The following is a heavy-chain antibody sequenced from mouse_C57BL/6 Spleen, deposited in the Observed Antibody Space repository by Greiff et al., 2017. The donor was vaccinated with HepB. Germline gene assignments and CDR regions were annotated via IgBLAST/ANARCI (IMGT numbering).Heavy chain of an antibody. CDR1: GYTFTSYW. CDR3: ARSQTAQAHMDY. Sequence: VQLQQSGAELVKPGASVKLSCKASGYTFTSYWMHWVKQRPGQGLEWIGMIHPNSGSTNYNEKFKSKATLTVDKSSSTAYMQLSSLTSEDSAVYYCARSQTAQAHMDYWGQGTSVTVSS. CDR2: IHPNSGST. D-gene: IGHD3-2*02. J-gene: IGHJ4*01. V-gene: IGHV1-64*01.